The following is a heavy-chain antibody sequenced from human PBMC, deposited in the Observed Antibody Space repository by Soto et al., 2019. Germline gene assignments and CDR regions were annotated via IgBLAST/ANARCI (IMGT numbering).Heavy chain of an antibody. Sequence: PSETLSLTCTVSGGSISSCSYYWGWIRQPPGKGLEWIGSIYYSGSTYYNPSLKSRVTISVDTSKNQFSLKLSSVTAADTAVYYCARQIYYDFWSGYIPAYYFDYWGQGTLVTVSS. V-gene: IGHV4-39*01. D-gene: IGHD3-3*01. CDR1: GGSISSCSYY. CDR2: IYYSGST. J-gene: IGHJ4*02. CDR3: ARQIYYDFWSGYIPAYYFDY.